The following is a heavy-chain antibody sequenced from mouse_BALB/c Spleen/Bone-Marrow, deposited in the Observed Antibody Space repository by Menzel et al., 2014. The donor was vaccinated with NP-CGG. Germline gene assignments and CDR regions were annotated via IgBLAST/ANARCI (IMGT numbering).Heavy chain of an antibody. Sequence: EVQLVESGGGLVKPGGSLKLSCAATGFTFSTYAMSWVRQTPEKRLEWVATISGGGSYTNYPHSVKERFTISRDNAKKSLCMQMSSLRSEHTAIYVRTRDDSGDVMDYWDQGTSVTVPP. J-gene: IGHJ4*01. V-gene: IGHV5-9-3*01. CDR1: GFTFSTYA. CDR3: TRDDSGDVMDY. CDR2: ISGGGSYT. D-gene: IGHD2-4*01.